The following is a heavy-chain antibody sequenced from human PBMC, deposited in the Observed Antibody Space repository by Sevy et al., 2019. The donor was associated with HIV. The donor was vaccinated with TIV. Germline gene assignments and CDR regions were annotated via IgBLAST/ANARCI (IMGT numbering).Heavy chain of an antibody. CDR3: ANKDCSRRNDAFDT. CDR2: INQVGTEK. D-gene: IGHD3-10*02. J-gene: IGHJ3*02. CDR1: GFSFTSYW. V-gene: IGHV3-7*01. Sequence: GGSLRLSCAASGFSFTSYWMSWVRQTPEKGLEWVANINQVGTEKNYVDSVKGRFTISRDNAKNSLYLQMNSLRAEDTAVYYCANKDCSRRNDAFDTWGQGTMVTVSS.